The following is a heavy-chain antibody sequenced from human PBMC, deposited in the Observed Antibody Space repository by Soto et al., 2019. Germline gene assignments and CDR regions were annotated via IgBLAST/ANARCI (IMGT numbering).Heavy chain of an antibody. Sequence: SETLSLTCTASGGSINTFYWSWVRQPAGKGLEWIGRIFSSGSTSFNPSLESRVAMSVDTSKNHFSLNLSSVTAADMAVYYCAREGSYSAYNFAHGIQLWSFDFWGQGALVTVSS. D-gene: IGHD5-12*01. CDR2: IFSSGST. V-gene: IGHV4-4*07. CDR3: AREGSYSAYNFAHGIQLWSFDF. CDR1: GGSINTFY. J-gene: IGHJ4*02.